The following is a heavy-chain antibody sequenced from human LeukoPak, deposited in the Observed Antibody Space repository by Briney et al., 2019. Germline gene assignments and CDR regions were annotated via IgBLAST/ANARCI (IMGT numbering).Heavy chain of an antibody. V-gene: IGHV6-1*01. CDR2: TFYRSKWYN. D-gene: IGHD2-15*01. CDR1: GDSVSNKAAA. J-gene: IGHJ4*02. CDR3: GRTVGYFDY. Sequence: PSQTLSLTCAIYGDSVSNKAAAWSWISESPSRGLEWLGRTFYRSKWYNDYAVSVKGRIIVSADTSKDQFSLHLNSVTPDDTAVHYCGRTVGYFDYWGQAILVTVSS.